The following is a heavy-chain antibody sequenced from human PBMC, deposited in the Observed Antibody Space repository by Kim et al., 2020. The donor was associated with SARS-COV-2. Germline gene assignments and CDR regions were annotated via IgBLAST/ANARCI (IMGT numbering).Heavy chain of an antibody. D-gene: IGHD6-19*01. Sequence: ASVKVSCKASGYTFTGYYMHWVRQAPGQGLEWMGRINPNSGGTNYAQKFQGRVTMTRDTSISTAYMELSRLRSDDTAVYYCARDLPLHYSGWGFDIWGQGTMVTVSS. J-gene: IGHJ3*02. CDR3: ARDLPLHYSGWGFDI. V-gene: IGHV1-2*06. CDR1: GYTFTGYY. CDR2: INPNSGGT.